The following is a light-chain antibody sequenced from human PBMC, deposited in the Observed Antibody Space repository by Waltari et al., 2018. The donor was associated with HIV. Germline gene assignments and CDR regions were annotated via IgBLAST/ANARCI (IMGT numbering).Light chain of an antibody. J-gene: IGKJ2*01. CDR2: GAS. CDR3: QQSYSSPST. CDR1: QSVSSSY. V-gene: IGKV3-20*01. Sequence: EIVLTQSPGTLSLSPGERATLSCRASQSVSSSYLAWYQQKPGQAPRLLIYGASSRATGIPDRFSGSGSGTDFTLTISTLRPEDFATYYCQQSYSSPSTVGQGTKVEIK.